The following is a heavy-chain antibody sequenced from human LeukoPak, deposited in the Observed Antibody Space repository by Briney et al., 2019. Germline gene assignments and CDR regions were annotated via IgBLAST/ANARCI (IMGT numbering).Heavy chain of an antibody. Sequence: SETLSLTCAVYGGSFSGYYWSWIRQPPGKGLEWIGEINHSGSTNYNPSLKSRVTISVDTSKNQFSLKLSSVTAADTAVYYCARGQPFNYYGSGSYEDYWGQGTLVTVSS. V-gene: IGHV4-34*01. CDR3: ARGQPFNYYGSGSYEDY. CDR2: INHSGST. J-gene: IGHJ4*02. D-gene: IGHD3-10*01. CDR1: GGSFSGYY.